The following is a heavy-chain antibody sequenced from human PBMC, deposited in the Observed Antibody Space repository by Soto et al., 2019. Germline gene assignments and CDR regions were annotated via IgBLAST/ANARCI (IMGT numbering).Heavy chain of an antibody. Sequence: GGSLRLSCTASGFTFGDYAMSWVRQAPGKGLEWVGFIRNNAYGGTTEYAASVKGRFTISRDDSKSIAYLQMNSLKAEDTAVYYCTSRAPATGTYYDSSGYYYFDYWGQGTLVTVSS. D-gene: IGHD3-22*01. CDR2: IRNNAYGGTT. CDR1: GFTFGDYA. J-gene: IGHJ4*02. CDR3: TSRAPATGTYYDSSGYYYFDY. V-gene: IGHV3-49*04.